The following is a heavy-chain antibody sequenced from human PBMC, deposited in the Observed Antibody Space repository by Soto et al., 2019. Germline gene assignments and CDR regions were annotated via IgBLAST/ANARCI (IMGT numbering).Heavy chain of an antibody. D-gene: IGHD4-17*01. Sequence: PSETLSLTCAVSGGSISPYYWSWIRQPPGKGLEWIGYIYYSENTYYNPSLKSRVTIPVDTSKSQFSLRLTSVTAADTAVYYCATHPPYGPLDHWGQGTLVTVSS. CDR2: IYYSENT. CDR3: ATHPPYGPLDH. CDR1: GGSISPYY. J-gene: IGHJ4*02. V-gene: IGHV4-59*04.